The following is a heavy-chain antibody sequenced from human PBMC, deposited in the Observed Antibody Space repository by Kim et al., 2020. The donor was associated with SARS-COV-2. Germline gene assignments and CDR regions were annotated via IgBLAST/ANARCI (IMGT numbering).Heavy chain of an antibody. D-gene: IGHD2-2*01. CDR1: GYTFTSYD. J-gene: IGHJ6*02. CDR3: ASLVGYCSSTSCYLPWDYYYYGMGV. V-gene: IGHV1-8*01. Sequence: ASVKVSCKASGYTFTSYDINWVRQATGQGLEWMGWMNPNSGNTGYAQKFQGRVTMTRNTSISTAYMELSSLRSEDTAVYYCASLVGYCSSTSCYLPWDYYYYGMGVWGQGTTVTVSS. CDR2: MNPNSGNT.